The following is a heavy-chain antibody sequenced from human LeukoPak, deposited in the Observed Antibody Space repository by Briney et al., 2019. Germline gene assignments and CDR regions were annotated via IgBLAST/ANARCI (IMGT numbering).Heavy chain of an antibody. CDR1: GYMFTNYW. Sequence: GESLKISCKGSGYMFTNYWIGWVRQMPGKGLEWMGIIHPGDSDTRYSPSLQGQVTISADKSISTAYLQWSSLKASDTAMYYCARPQDFGLTGMYAFDIWGQGTMVTVSS. D-gene: IGHD7-27*01. CDR2: IHPGDSDT. V-gene: IGHV5-51*01. J-gene: IGHJ3*02. CDR3: ARPQDFGLTGMYAFDI.